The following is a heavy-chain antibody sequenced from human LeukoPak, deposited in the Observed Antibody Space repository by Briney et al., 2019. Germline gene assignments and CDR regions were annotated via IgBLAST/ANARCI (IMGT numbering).Heavy chain of an antibody. CDR2: IYYSGST. CDR3: ARVSYYYYMDV. Sequence: GSLRLSCAASGFTFSSYWMSWVRQAPGKGLEWIGSIYYSGSTYYNPSLKSRVTISVDTSKNQFSLKLSSVTAADTAVYYCARVSYYYYMDVWGKGTTVTISS. D-gene: IGHD5/OR15-5a*01. J-gene: IGHJ6*03. V-gene: IGHV4-59*08. CDR1: GFTFSSYW.